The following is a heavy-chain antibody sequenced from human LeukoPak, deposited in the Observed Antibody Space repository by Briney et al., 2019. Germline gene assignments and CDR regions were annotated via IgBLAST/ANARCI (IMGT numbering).Heavy chain of an antibody. CDR1: GFTFSTYA. CDR2: IQLDGSSK. V-gene: IGHV3-30*02. D-gene: IGHD2/OR15-2a*01. J-gene: IGHJ4*02. Sequence: PGGSLRLSCAASGFTFSTYAMHWVRQAPGKGLEWVAFIQLDGSSKYYADSVKGRFTISRDNSKNTLYLQMNSLRAEDTAVYYCAKGDTSWGQGTLVTVSS. CDR3: AKGDTS.